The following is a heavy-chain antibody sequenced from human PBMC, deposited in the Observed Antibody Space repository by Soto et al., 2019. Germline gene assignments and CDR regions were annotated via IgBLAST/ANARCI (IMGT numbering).Heavy chain of an antibody. Sequence: GGSLRLSCAAAGFTFSDYYMSWIRQAPEKGLEWVSYISSSGSTIYYADSVKGRFTISRDNAKNSLYLQMNSLRAEDTSVYYCARAGGYVLYYYYMDVWGKGTTVTVSS. CDR2: ISSSGSTI. CDR3: ARAGGYVLYYYYMDV. J-gene: IGHJ6*03. D-gene: IGHD5-12*01. V-gene: IGHV3-11*01. CDR1: GFTFSDYY.